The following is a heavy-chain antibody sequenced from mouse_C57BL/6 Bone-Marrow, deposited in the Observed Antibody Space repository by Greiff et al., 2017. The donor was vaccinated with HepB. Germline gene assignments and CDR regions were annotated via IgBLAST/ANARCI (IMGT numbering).Heavy chain of an antibody. CDR2: ISNLAYSI. CDR3: ARLAGKRAMDY. J-gene: IGHJ4*01. CDR1: GFTFSDYG. V-gene: IGHV5-15*01. Sequence: EVHLVESGGGLVQPGGSLKLSCAASGFTFSDYGMAWVRQAPRKGPEWVAFISNLAYSIYYADTVTGRFTISRENAKNTLYLEMSSLRSEDTAMYYCARLAGKRAMDYWGQGTSVTVSS.